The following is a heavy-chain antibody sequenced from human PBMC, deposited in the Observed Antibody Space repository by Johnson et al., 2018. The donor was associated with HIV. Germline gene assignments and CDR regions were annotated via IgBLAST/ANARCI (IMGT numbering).Heavy chain of an antibody. CDR2: ISGSGGST. J-gene: IGHJ3*02. CDR3: AKIGDPLGGAFDI. V-gene: IGHV3-23*04. Sequence: VQVVESGGGLIQPGGSLRLSCAASGFAVSSNTMSWVRQAPGQGLWWVSAISGSGGSTYYADSVKGRFTISSDNSKNTLDRQMNSLNAEDTALYYGAKIGDPLGGAFDIWGQGTMVTVSS. CDR1: GFAVSSNT. D-gene: IGHD3-22*01.